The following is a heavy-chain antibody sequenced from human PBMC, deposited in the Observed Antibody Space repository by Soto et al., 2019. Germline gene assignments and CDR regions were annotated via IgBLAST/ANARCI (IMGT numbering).Heavy chain of an antibody. J-gene: IGHJ5*02. CDR3: ARGGKYDSRSFTS. CDR2: IYGGGTS. D-gene: IGHD3-22*01. V-gene: IGHV3-53*01. CDR1: GFTVNSNY. Sequence: EVQLVESGGGLIQPGGSLRLSCAASGFTVNSNYMSWVRQAPGKGLEWVSVIYGGGTSNYADSVNGRFTISRDNSKNTLYLQMTSLRGEYTAVYYCARGGKYDSRSFTSWGQGTLVTVSS.